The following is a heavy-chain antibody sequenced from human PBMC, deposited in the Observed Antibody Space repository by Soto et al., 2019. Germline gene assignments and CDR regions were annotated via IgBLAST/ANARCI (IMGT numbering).Heavy chain of an antibody. Sequence: PGGSLRLSCAASGFTFSSYAMTWVHQAPGKGLEWVSSIPYTGGSTYYADSVKGRFIISRDNSKNTLFLQMNSLRAEDTAVYYCARDRPGEQHYFDFWGQGILVTVSS. J-gene: IGHJ4*02. D-gene: IGHD6-6*01. CDR2: IPYTGGST. CDR1: GFTFSSYA. CDR3: ARDRPGEQHYFDF. V-gene: IGHV3-23*01.